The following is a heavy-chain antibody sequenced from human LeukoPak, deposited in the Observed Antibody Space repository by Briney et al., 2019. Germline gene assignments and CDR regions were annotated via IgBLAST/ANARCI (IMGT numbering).Heavy chain of an antibody. Sequence: ASVKVSCKASGYTFTGYYIHWVRQAPGQGLEWMGWINPNSGGTNYAQKFQGRVTITRDTSISTAYMELSRLISDDTAVYYCARDLRYSGSYYVAYWDQGTLVTVSS. CDR1: GYTFTGYY. D-gene: IGHD1-26*01. J-gene: IGHJ4*02. CDR3: ARDLRYSGSYYVAY. V-gene: IGHV1-2*02. CDR2: INPNSGGT.